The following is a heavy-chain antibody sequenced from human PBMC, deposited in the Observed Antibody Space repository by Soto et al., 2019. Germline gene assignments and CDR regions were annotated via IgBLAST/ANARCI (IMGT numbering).Heavy chain of an antibody. Sequence: SETLSLTCAVYGGSFSGYYWSWIRQPPGKGLEWIGEINHSGSTNYNPSLKSRVTISVDTSKNQFSLKLSSVTAADTAVYYCARAILNYDFWSGYPPRSDAFDIWRQGTMVT. J-gene: IGHJ3*02. CDR2: INHSGST. D-gene: IGHD3-3*01. V-gene: IGHV4-34*01. CDR3: ARAILNYDFWSGYPPRSDAFDI. CDR1: GGSFSGYY.